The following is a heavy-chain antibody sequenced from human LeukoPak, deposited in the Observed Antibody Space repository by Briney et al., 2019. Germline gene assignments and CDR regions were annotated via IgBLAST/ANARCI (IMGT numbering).Heavy chain of an antibody. CDR3: AGSPYYYDSSGYYSYFDY. D-gene: IGHD3-22*01. V-gene: IGHV1-69*04. CDR1: GGTFSSYA. CDR2: IIPILGIA. J-gene: IGHJ4*02. Sequence: SVKVSCKASGGTFSSYAISWVRQAPGQGLERMGRIIPILGIANYAQKFQGRVTITADKSTSTAYMELSSLRSEDTAVYYCAGSPYYYDSSGYYSYFDYWGQGTLVTVSS.